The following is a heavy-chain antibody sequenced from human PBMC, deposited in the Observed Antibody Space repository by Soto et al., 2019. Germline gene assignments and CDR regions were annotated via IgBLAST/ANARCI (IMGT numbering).Heavy chain of an antibody. CDR1: GFTFSSYS. V-gene: IGHV3-48*02. CDR3: ARVMKLPDAGSPTDS. J-gene: IGHJ5*02. CDR2: ISSSSSTI. D-gene: IGHD1-7*01. Sequence: PVGSLRLSCAASGFTFSSYSMNWVRQAPGKGLEWVSYISSSSSTIYYADSVKGRFTISRDNAKNSLYLHMNSLRDEDTAVYYCARVMKLPDAGSPTDSWGEGTLVTVSS.